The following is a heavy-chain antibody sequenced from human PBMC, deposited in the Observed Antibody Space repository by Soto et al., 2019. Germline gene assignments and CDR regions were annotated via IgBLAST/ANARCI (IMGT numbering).Heavy chain of an antibody. CDR3: TRDSAILGYCSGGSCYYYYYYMDV. J-gene: IGHJ6*03. CDR2: IRSKAYGGTT. D-gene: IGHD2-15*01. CDR1: GFTFGDYA. Sequence: GGSLRLSCTASGFTFGDYAMSWFRQAPGKGLEWVGFIRSKAYGGTTEYAASVKGRFTISRYDSKSIAYLQMNSLKTEDTAVYYCTRDSAILGYCSGGSCYYYYYYMDVWGKGTTVTVSS. V-gene: IGHV3-49*03.